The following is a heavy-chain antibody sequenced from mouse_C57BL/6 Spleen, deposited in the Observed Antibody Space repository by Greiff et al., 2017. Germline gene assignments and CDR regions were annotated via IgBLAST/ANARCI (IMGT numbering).Heavy chain of an antibody. D-gene: IGHD2-5*01. J-gene: IGHJ2*01. V-gene: IGHV5-9-1*02. CDR3: TRDSNYGFDY. CDR2: ISSGGDYS. CDR1: GFTFSSYA. Sequence: EVQRVESGEGLVKPGGSLKLSCAASGFTFSSYAMSWVRQTPEKRLEWVAYISSGGDYSDYADTVKGRFTISRDNARNTLYLQMSSLKSEDTAMYYCTRDSNYGFDYWGQGTTLTVSS.